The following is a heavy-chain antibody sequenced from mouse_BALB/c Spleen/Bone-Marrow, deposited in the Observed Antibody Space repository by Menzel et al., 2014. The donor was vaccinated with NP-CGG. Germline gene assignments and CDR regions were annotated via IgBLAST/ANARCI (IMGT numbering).Heavy chain of an antibody. Sequence: EVMLVESGGGLVQPGGSRTLSCAASGFTFSSFGMHWVRQAPEKGLEWVAYISSGSSTIYYADTVKGRFTISRDNSKNTLFLQMTSLRSEDTAMYYCARDRYDEYFDVWGAGTTVTVSS. D-gene: IGHD2-14*01. V-gene: IGHV5-17*02. CDR2: ISSGSSTI. CDR3: ARDRYDEYFDV. CDR1: GFTFSSFG. J-gene: IGHJ1*01.